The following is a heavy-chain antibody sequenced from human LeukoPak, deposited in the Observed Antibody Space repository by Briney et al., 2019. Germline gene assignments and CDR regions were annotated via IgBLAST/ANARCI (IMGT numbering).Heavy chain of an antibody. Sequence: PGGSLRLSCAASGFTFSSYEMNWVRQAPGKGLEWVSYISSSGSTIYYADSVKGRFTISRDNAKNSLYLQMNSLRAEDTAVYYCAREPYSGYDGGYYYCYYMDVWGKGTTVTVSS. CDR1: GFTFSSYE. CDR3: AREPYSGYDGGYYYCYYMDV. CDR2: ISSSGSTI. J-gene: IGHJ6*03. V-gene: IGHV3-48*03. D-gene: IGHD5-12*01.